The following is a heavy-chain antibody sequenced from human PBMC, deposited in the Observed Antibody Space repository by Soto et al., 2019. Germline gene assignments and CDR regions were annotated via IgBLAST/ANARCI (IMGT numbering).Heavy chain of an antibody. CDR2: ISGSGGST. J-gene: IGHJ4*02. Sequence: PGGSLTLSCAASVFTSSGYAMSWVRQAPGKGLEWVSAISGSGGSTYYADSVKGRFTISRDNSKNTLYLQMNSLRAEDTAVYYCATPGDMLFDYWGQGTPVTVSS. CDR3: ATPGDMLFDY. CDR1: VFTSSGYA. D-gene: IGHD4-17*01. V-gene: IGHV3-23*01.